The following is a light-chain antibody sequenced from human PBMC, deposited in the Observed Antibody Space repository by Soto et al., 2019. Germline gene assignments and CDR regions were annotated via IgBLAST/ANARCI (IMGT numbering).Light chain of an antibody. CDR2: DAS. V-gene: IGKV3-11*01. J-gene: IGKJ1*01. CDR3: QQESRWCRT. CDR1: QNVSTY. Sequence: EIVLTQSPATLSLSPGGRGTLSCRASQNVSTYLIWYQQKPGQAPRLLIYDASNRATGIPDRFSGSGSGKDFTLTIRSLEPEDSAVYYCQQESRWCRTFGQGTKVEI.